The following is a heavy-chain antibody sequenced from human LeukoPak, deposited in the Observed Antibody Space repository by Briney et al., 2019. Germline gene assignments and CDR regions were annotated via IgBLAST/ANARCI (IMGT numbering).Heavy chain of an antibody. Sequence: GGSLRLSCAASGFTFRNYWMSWVRQAPGKGLEWVANIRQDGGEIYYVDSVKGRFTISRDNAKNSLFLQMNSLRAEDSAVYYCARDKVVGATTLDYWGQGTLVTVSS. CDR2: IRQDGGEI. J-gene: IGHJ4*02. CDR3: ARDKVVGATTLDY. V-gene: IGHV3-7*01. D-gene: IGHD1-26*01. CDR1: GFTFRNYW.